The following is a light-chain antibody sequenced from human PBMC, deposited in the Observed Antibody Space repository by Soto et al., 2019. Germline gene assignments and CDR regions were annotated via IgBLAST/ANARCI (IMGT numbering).Light chain of an antibody. V-gene: IGLV2-14*01. CDR1: SSDVGTYNY. Sequence: QSALTQPASVSGSPGQSITMSCTGTSSDVGTYNYVSWYQQHPGKAPKLMIYEVSNRPSGISNRFSGSKSGDTASLTISGLHTEDEADYYCCSYTSNSTYVFGTGTKVTVL. J-gene: IGLJ1*01. CDR2: EVS. CDR3: CSYTSNSTYV.